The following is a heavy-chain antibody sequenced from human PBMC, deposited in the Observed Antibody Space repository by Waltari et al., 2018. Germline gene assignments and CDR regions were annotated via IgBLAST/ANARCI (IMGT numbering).Heavy chain of an antibody. D-gene: IGHD3-9*01. Sequence: EVQLLESGGGLVQPGRPLRLTCVASGFTLSDYALSWVRQAPGKGGEWVSILRSSGNGKDYADSVKGRFSIARDTSKNTLYLHMSSLRVEDTAVYYCAKLMRDILTGPDYWGQGTLVTVSS. J-gene: IGHJ4*02. V-gene: IGHV3-23*01. CDR1: GFTLSDYA. CDR2: LRSSGNGK. CDR3: AKLMRDILTGPDY.